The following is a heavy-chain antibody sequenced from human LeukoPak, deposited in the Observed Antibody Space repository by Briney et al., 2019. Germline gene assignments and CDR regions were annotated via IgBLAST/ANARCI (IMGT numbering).Heavy chain of an antibody. J-gene: IGHJ4*02. CDR1: GFTVSSNY. Sequence: GGSLRLSCAASGFTVSSNYMSWVRQAPGKGLEWVSLIYSGGSTYYADSVKGRFTISRDKSKNTLSLQMNSLRAEDTALYYCVRDRGAGTWYLDYWGQGTLVTVSS. V-gene: IGHV3-53*01. CDR3: VRDRGAGTWYLDY. CDR2: IYSGGST. D-gene: IGHD1-7*01.